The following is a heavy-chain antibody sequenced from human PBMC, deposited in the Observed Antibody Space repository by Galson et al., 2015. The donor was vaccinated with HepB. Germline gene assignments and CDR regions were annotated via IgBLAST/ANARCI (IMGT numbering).Heavy chain of an antibody. CDR3: ASFNYDSSGYYSADAFDI. J-gene: IGHJ3*02. Sequence: SVKVSCKASGYTFTSYGISWVRQAPGQGLEWMGWISAYNGNTNYAQKLQGRVTMTTDTSTSTAYMELRSLRSDDTAVYYCASFNYDSSGYYSADAFDIWGQGTMVTVSS. CDR1: GYTFTSYG. D-gene: IGHD3-22*01. V-gene: IGHV1-18*04. CDR2: ISAYNGNT.